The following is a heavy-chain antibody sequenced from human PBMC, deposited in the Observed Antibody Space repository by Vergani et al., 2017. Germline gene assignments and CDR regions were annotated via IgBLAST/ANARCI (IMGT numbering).Heavy chain of an antibody. D-gene: IGHD2-15*01. CDR3: AKEGGGKCRGGNCYPEY. CDR1: GFTFNSYG. CDR2: IRSDESRR. V-gene: IGHV3-30*02. J-gene: IGHJ4*02. Sequence: QVQLVESGGGVVQPGGSLRLSCAASGFTFNSYGMHWVRQAPGKGLEWVASIRSDESRRYYGDSMEGPFTISRDNSKNTLYLQMKSLRPEDTAVYYCAKEGGGKCRGGNCYPEYWGQGTMVIVSS.